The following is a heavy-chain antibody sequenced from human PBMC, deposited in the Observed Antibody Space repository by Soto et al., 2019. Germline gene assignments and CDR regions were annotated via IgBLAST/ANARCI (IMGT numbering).Heavy chain of an antibody. J-gene: IGHJ4*02. CDR1: GGSINSSSYF. CDR2: TYYSGST. CDR3: ARGRITPLVRGINRLALFDY. D-gene: IGHD3-10*01. Sequence: SETLSLSCSVSGGSINSSSYFWGWVRQPPGKGLEWIGSTYYSGSTYYNPSLRSRVTISVDTSKNQVSLNLKSVTAADTAVYYCARGRITPLVRGINRLALFDYWGQGTLVTVSS. V-gene: IGHV4-39*07.